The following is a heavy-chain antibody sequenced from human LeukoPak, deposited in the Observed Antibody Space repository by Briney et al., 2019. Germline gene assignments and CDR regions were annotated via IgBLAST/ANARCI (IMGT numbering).Heavy chain of an antibody. D-gene: IGHD2-15*01. V-gene: IGHV1-18*01. CDR3: ARGLCSGGSCYPFDY. J-gene: IGHJ4*02. CDR1: GYIFTSYG. CDR2: ISAYNGHT. Sequence: ASVKVSCKASGYIFTSYGISWVRQAPGQGLEWMGWISAYNGHTRYVQKLQDRVTMTTDTSTRTAYMDLRSLRYDDTAAYYCARGLCSGGSCYPFDYWGQGTMVTVSS.